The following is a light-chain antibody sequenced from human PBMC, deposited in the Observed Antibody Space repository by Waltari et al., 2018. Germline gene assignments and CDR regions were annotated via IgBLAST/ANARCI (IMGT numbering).Light chain of an antibody. J-gene: IGKJ4*01. CDR1: QSVSSN. CDR2: DAS. V-gene: IGKV3-11*01. CDR3: QQRSNLVT. Sequence: EIVLTQSPATLSLSPGERATLSCRASQSVSSNLAWYQQKPGQAPRLLIYDASNRATGIPVRFRGSGSGTDFTLTISSLEPEDFAVYYCQQRSNLVTFGGGTKVRSN.